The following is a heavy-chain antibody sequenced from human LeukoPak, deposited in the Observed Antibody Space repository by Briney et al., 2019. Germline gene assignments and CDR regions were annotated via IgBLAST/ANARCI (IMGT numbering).Heavy chain of an antibody. J-gene: IGHJ5*02. D-gene: IGHD3-10*01. CDR1: GDSISSTTYY. CDR3: ARERSMVRGFSWFDP. Sequence: MPSETLSLTCTVSGDSISSTTYYWGWIRQPPGKGLEWIGSIYYSGSTYYNPSLKSRVTISVDTSKNQFSLKLSSVTAADTAVYYCARERSMVRGFSWFDPWGQGTLVTVSS. V-gene: IGHV4-39*07. CDR2: IYYSGST.